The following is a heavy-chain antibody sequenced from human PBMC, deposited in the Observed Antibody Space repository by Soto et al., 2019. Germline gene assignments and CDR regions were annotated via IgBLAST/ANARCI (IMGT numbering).Heavy chain of an antibody. Sequence: SVKVSCNASGGTFSSYAISWVRQAPGQGLEWMGGIIPIFGTANYAQKFQGRVTITADESTSTDYMELSSLRSEDTAVYYCAKGVVASAYGMDXWGQGTTVTVS. J-gene: IGHJ6*02. CDR3: AKGVVASAYGMDX. D-gene: IGHD2-15*01. CDR1: GGTFSSYA. V-gene: IGHV1-69*13. CDR2: IIPIFGTA.